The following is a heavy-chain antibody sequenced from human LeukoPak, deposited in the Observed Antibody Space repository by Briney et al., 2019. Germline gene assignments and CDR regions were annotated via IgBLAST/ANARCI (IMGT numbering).Heavy chain of an antibody. D-gene: IGHD5-12*01. Sequence: GSLRLSCAASGFTFSSYWMHWVRQAPGKGLVWVSRINSDGSSTSSADSVKGRFTISRDNAKNTLYLQMNSLRAEDTAVYYCARGGAPYYYYYHMDVWGKGTTVTVSS. CDR3: ARGGAPYYYYYHMDV. CDR1: GFTFSSYW. CDR2: INSDGSST. J-gene: IGHJ6*03. V-gene: IGHV3-74*01.